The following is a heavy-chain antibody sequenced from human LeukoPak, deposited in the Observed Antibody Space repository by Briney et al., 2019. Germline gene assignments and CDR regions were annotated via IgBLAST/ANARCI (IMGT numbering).Heavy chain of an antibody. CDR3: AKSDYFDTSGSSDY. CDR1: GFTFSSYA. CDR2: ISGSGGYT. D-gene: IGHD3-22*01. V-gene: IGHV3-23*01. J-gene: IGHJ4*02. Sequence: GGSLRLSCAASGFTFSSYAMTWVRQAPGQGLEWVSTISGSGGYTYNADSVKGRFTISRDNSKNTLYLQMNSLRAEDTAVYYCAKSDYFDTSGSSDYWGQGTLVTVSS.